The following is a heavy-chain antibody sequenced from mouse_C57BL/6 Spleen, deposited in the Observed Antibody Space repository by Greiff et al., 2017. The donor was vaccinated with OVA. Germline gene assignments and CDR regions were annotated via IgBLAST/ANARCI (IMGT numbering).Heavy chain of an antibody. Sequence: SGAELVRPGASVKLSCKASGYTFTDYYINWVKQRPGQGLEWIARIYPGSGNTYYNEKFKGKATLTAEKSSSTAYMQLSSLTSEDSAVYFCARSDYGSTWFAYWGQGTLVTVSA. V-gene: IGHV1-76*01. CDR3: ARSDYGSTWFAY. CDR1: GYTFTDYY. J-gene: IGHJ3*01. D-gene: IGHD1-1*01. CDR2: IYPGSGNT.